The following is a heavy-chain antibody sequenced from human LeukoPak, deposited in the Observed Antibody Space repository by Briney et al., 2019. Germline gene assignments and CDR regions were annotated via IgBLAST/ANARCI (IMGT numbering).Heavy chain of an antibody. V-gene: IGHV1-2*04. J-gene: IGHJ6*04. Sequence: ASVKVSCKASGYTFTDYYMHWVRQAPGQGLEWMGWINPNSGGTNYAQKFQGWVTMTRDTSISTAYMELSRLRSDDTAVYYCARDFGYGDYYYGMDVWGKGTTVTVSS. CDR1: GYTFTDYY. D-gene: IGHD4-17*01. CDR3: ARDFGYGDYYYGMDV. CDR2: INPNSGGT.